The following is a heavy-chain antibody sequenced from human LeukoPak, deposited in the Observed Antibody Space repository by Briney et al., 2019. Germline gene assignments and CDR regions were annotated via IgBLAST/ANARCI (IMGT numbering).Heavy chain of an antibody. CDR3: ARLRFLGPVEGFAWFDP. CDR1: GYSFTSYW. V-gene: IGHV5-51*01. Sequence: GESLKISCKGSGYSFTSYWIGWVRQMPGKGLEWMGVIYPGDSDTRYSPSFQGQVTISADKSISTAYLQWSGLKASDTAMYYCARLRFLGPVEGFAWFDPWGQGTLVTVSS. J-gene: IGHJ5*02. CDR2: IYPGDSDT. D-gene: IGHD3-3*01.